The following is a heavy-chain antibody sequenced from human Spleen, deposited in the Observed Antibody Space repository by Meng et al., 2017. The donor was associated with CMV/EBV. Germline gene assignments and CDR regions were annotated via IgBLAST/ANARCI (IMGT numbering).Heavy chain of an antibody. CDR3: AREPDY. CDR2: IYNSGST. Sequence: GSLRLSCIVSGGSISSSTYYWDWIRQPPGKGLQWIGSIYNSGSTYYNPSLKSRVTMSVDTSKNQFSLKLTSVTATDTAVYFCAREPDYWGQGILVTVSS. V-gene: IGHV4-39*07. CDR1: GGSISSSTYY. J-gene: IGHJ4*02.